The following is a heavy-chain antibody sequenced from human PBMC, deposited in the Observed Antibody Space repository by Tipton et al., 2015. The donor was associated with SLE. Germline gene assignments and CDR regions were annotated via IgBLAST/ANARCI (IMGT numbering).Heavy chain of an antibody. CDR1: GGSISSGSYY. CDR3: ASSPHVGATTSDY. D-gene: IGHD1-26*01. Sequence: LRLSCTVSGGSISSGSYYWSWIRQPAGKGLEWIGRIYTSGSTNYNPSLKSRVTISVDTSKNQFSLKLSSVTAADTAVYYCASSPHVGATTSDYWGQGTLVTVSS. CDR2: IYTSGST. V-gene: IGHV4-61*02. J-gene: IGHJ4*02.